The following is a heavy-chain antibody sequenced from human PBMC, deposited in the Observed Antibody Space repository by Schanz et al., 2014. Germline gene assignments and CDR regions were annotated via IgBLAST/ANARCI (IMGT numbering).Heavy chain of an antibody. CDR3: AAHETLSTTACYPS. V-gene: IGHV3-11*01. J-gene: IGHJ4*02. Sequence: QVLLVESGGGLVKPGGSLRLSCSASGFTFSDSFMSWIRQTPGKGLEWLSYISSSGNIIHYADSVKGRFTISRDNAKNSMYLKMPGLRAEDTAAYYCAAHETLSTTACYPSWGQGTLVAVSS. CDR2: ISSSGNII. CDR1: GFTFSDSF. D-gene: IGHD2-2*01.